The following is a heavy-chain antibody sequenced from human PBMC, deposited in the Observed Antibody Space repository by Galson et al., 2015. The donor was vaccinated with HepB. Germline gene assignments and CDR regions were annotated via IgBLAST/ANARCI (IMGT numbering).Heavy chain of an antibody. Sequence: SLRLSCAASGFTFSSYAVHWVRQAPGKGLEWVGFISYDGNNKFYADSVKGRFTISRDNSKNTLSVEMSSLGTEDTGVYYCVKVSGEIIVSDPFDLWGQGTLVTVSS. CDR2: ISYDGNNK. CDR1: GFTFSSYA. CDR3: VKVSGEIIVSDPFDL. J-gene: IGHJ3*01. D-gene: IGHD1-26*01. V-gene: IGHV3-30*04.